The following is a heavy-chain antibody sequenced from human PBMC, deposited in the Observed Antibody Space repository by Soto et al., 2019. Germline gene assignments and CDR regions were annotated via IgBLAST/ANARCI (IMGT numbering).Heavy chain of an antibody. CDR3: ARAPSGIYYDSSGYPRNAFHI. CDR2: FYYSGST. V-gene: IGHV4-61*03. D-gene: IGHD3-22*01. Sequence: SETLSLTCTVSGGSVSSGSYYWAWIRQPPGKGLEWIGYFYYSGSTNYNPSLKSRVTISVDMSKNHFSLKLSSVTAADTSVYYCARAPSGIYYDSSGYPRNAFHICGKGTLVTVS. J-gene: IGHJ3*02. CDR1: GGSVSSGSYY.